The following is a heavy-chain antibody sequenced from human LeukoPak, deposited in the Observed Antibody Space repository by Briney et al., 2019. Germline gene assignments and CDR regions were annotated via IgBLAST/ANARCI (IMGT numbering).Heavy chain of an antibody. CDR1: GGSFSGYY. Sequence: PSETLSLTCAVYGGSFSGYYWSWIRQPPGKGLEWIGEINHSGSTNYNPSLKSRVTISVDTSKNQFSLKLSSVTAADTAVYYCARALAGGSGSYYYYYYGMDVWGQGTTVTVSS. D-gene: IGHD3-10*01. CDR3: ARALAGGSGSYYYYYYGMDV. J-gene: IGHJ6*02. CDR2: INHSGST. V-gene: IGHV4-34*01.